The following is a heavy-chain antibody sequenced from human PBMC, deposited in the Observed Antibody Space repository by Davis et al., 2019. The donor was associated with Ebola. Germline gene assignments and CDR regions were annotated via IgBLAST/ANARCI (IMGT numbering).Heavy chain of an antibody. CDR2: IYYSGST. CDR3: ARAARHCSPGCYFES. CDR1: GGSISSSY. D-gene: IGHD4/OR15-4a*01. J-gene: IGHJ5*01. V-gene: IGHV4-59*01. Sequence: SETLSLTCTVSGGSISSSYWSCIRQPPGKGLEWIGYIYYSGSTNYNPSLKSRVTISVDTSKNQFSLRLTSVTAADTAVYYCARAARHCSPGCYFESWGQGTLVTVSS.